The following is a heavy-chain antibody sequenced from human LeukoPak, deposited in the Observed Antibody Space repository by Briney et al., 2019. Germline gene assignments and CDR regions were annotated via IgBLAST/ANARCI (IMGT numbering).Heavy chain of an antibody. V-gene: IGHV5-51*01. D-gene: IGHD6-19*01. CDR3: ARAIGYTSGWYEY. Sequence: GESLKISCKGSGYTFTNYWIGWGRRMPGKGLEWLGIIYPGDSDTRYSPSFQGQVTISADRSINTAYLQWSSLKASDTAMYYCARAIGYTSGWYEYWGQGTLVTVSS. CDR1: GYTFTNYW. J-gene: IGHJ4*02. CDR2: IYPGDSDT.